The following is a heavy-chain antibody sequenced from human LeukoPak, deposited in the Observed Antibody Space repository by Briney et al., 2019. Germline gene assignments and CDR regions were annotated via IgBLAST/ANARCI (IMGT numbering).Heavy chain of an antibody. J-gene: IGHJ4*02. CDR1: GGSISIYY. Sequence: PSETLSLTYTVSGGSISIYYWSWIRQPPGKGLEWIGYIHNSGSTSYDPSLKSRVTISVDTSKNQFSLKLSSVTAADTAVYYCARSLMYYNILTGYSPQNFDYWGQGTLVTVSS. CDR2: IHNSGST. V-gene: IGHV4-59*01. CDR3: ARSLMYYNILTGYSPQNFDY. D-gene: IGHD3-9*01.